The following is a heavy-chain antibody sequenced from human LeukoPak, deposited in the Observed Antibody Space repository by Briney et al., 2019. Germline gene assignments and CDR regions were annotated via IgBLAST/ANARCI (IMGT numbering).Heavy chain of an antibody. CDR2: IYSGGST. D-gene: IGHD1-26*01. V-gene: IGHV3-66*01. Sequence: PGGSLRLSCAASGFTVSSSYMSWVRQAPGKGLEWVSVIYSGGSTYYADSVKGRFTISRDNSKNTLYLQMNSLRAEDTAVYYCARSPSGSYSSGYWGQGTLVTVSS. CDR3: ARSPSGSYSSGY. J-gene: IGHJ4*02. CDR1: GFTVSSSY.